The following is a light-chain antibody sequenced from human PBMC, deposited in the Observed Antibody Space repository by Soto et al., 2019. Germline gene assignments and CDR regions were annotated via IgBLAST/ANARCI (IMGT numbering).Light chain of an antibody. CDR1: SSDVGGYNY. Sequence: QSALTQPRSVSGSPGQSVTISCTGTSSDVGGYNYVSWYQQHPGKAPKLMIYDVSHRPSRVPDRVSGSKSGNTASLTIAGLHADDEADYYCCSYAGSYTYVFGGGTKLTVL. J-gene: IGLJ2*01. CDR2: DVS. CDR3: CSYAGSYTYV. V-gene: IGLV2-11*01.